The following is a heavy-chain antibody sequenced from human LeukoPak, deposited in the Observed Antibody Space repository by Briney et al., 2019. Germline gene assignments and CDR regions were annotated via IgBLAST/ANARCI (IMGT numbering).Heavy chain of an antibody. CDR3: ARGSGYDYQNFDY. J-gene: IGHJ4*02. Sequence: GASVKVSCKASGYTFTSYAMHWVRQAPGQRLEWMGWSNAGNGNTKYSQEFQGRVTIARDTSASTAYMDLSSLRSEDMAVYYCARGSGYDYQNFDYWGQGTLVTVSS. D-gene: IGHD5-12*01. V-gene: IGHV1-3*02. CDR2: SNAGNGNT. CDR1: GYTFTSYA.